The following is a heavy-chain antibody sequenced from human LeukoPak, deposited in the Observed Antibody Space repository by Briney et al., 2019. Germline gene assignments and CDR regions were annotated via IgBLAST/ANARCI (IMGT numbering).Heavy chain of an antibody. Sequence: PGGSLRLSCAASGFTFSSYGMHWVRQAPGKGLEWVAVISYDGSNKYYADSVKGRFTISRDNSKNTLYLQMNSLRAEDTAVYYCAKDGGRALRFTYYMNVWGKGTTVTVSS. J-gene: IGHJ6*03. CDR2: ISYDGSNK. CDR1: GFTFSSYG. V-gene: IGHV3-30*18. D-gene: IGHD3-3*01. CDR3: AKDGGRALRFTYYMNV.